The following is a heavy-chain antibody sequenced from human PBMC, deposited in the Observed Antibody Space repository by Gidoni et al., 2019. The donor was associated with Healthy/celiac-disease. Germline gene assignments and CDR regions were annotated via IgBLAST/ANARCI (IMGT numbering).Heavy chain of an antibody. D-gene: IGHD3-10*01. CDR3: ASRHRYYYGSGEYP. J-gene: IGHJ5*02. CDR1: GGSFSGYY. V-gene: IGHV4-34*01. CDR2: IDQSGST. Sequence: QVQLQQWGAGLLKPSETLSLTCAVYGGSFSGYYWRWIRQPPGKGLEWIGEIDQSGSTNYNPSLKSRLTISVDTSKNQFSLKLSAVTAADTAVYYWASRHRYYYGSGEYPWGQGTLVIVSS.